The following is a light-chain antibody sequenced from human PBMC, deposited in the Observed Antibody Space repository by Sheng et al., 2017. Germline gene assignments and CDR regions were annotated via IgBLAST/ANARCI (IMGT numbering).Light chain of an antibody. Sequence: IVMTQSPDILAVSLGERATINCKSSQSVLRSSNNENYLAWYQQKPGQSPKLLIYWASTRQSGVPDRFTGSGSGTDFSLIIDSLQAEDVAVYYCQQYYTFSSITFGGGTKLEI. CDR1: QSVLRSSNNENY. CDR3: QQYYTFSSIT. CDR2: WAS. J-gene: IGKJ4*01. V-gene: IGKV4-1*01.